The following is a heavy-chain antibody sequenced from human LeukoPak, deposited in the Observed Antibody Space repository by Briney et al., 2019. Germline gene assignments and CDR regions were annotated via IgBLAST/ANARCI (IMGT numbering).Heavy chain of an antibody. CDR1: GYTFTSYG. D-gene: IGHD2-21*01. V-gene: IGHV1-18*01. J-gene: IGHJ4*02. CDR2: INAYNGNT. Sequence: ASVKVSCNASGYTFTSYGISWVRQAPGQGLEWMGWINAYNGNTNYAQKLQGRVTMTTDTSTSTAYMELRSLRSDDTAVYYCARANFYCGGDCYSYFDYWGQGTLVTVSS. CDR3: ARANFYCGGDCYSYFDY.